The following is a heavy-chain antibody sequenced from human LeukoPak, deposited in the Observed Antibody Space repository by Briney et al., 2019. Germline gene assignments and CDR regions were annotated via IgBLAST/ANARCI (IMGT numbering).Heavy chain of an antibody. J-gene: IGHJ5*02. D-gene: IGHD6-13*01. Sequence: ASVKVSCKASGYTFTSYDINWVRQATGQGLEWMGWMNPNSGNTDYAQKFQGRVTITRNTSISTAYMELSSLRSEDTAVYYCARALAAAGIADWFDPWGQGTLVTVSS. V-gene: IGHV1-8*03. CDR1: GYTFTSYD. CDR3: ARALAAAGIADWFDP. CDR2: MNPNSGNT.